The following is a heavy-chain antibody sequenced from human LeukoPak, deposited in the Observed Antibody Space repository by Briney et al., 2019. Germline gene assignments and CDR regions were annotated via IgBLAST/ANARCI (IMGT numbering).Heavy chain of an antibody. J-gene: IGHJ4*02. CDR2: INPSGGST. CDR1: GYTFTSYY. Sequence: ASVKVSCKASGYTFTSYYMHWVRQAPGQGLEWMGIINPSGGSTSYAQKFQGRVTMTRDTSTSTVYMELSSPRSEDTAVYYCARAHSSRLWDYWGQGTLVTVSS. V-gene: IGHV1-46*01. D-gene: IGHD6-19*01. CDR3: ARAHSSRLWDY.